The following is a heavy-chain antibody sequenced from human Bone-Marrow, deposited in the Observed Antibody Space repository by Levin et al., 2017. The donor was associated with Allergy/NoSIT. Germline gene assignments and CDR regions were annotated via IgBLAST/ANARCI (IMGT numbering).Heavy chain of an antibody. CDR3: ARGAAGFHD. CDR2: VYPGDGVT. J-gene: IGHJ4*02. Sequence: ASVKVSCKASGITFNAVHWVRQAPGQRLEWMGFVYPGDGVTKYSETFQGRVTITRDSSARTVYMELSSLRSEDTAVYYCARGAAGFHDWGQGTRVTVSS. CDR1: GITFNA. V-gene: IGHV1-3*01. D-gene: IGHD2-15*01.